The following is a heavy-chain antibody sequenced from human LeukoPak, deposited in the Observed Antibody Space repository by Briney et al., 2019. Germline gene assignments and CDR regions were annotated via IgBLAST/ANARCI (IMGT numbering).Heavy chain of an antibody. V-gene: IGHV3-23*01. CDR1: GFTFSSYA. CDR2: ISASGGNT. D-gene: IGHD3-16*01. J-gene: IGHJ4*02. Sequence: GGSLRLSCAASGFTFSSYAMSWVRQAPGKGLEWVSVISASGGNTYYADSVKGRFTISRDNSKNTLYLQMNSLRAEDTAVYYCAKENTYYDYVWGSQPSFDYWGQGTLVTVSS. CDR3: AKENTYYDYVWGSQPSFDY.